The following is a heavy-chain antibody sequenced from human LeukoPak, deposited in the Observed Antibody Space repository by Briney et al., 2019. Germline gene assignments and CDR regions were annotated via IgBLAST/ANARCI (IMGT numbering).Heavy chain of an antibody. CDR1: GFTFSSYG. D-gene: IGHD6-19*01. Sequence: GGSLRLSCAASGFTFSSYGMSWVRQAPGKGLEWVSAISGSGGSTYYADSVKGRFTISRDNSKNTLYLQMNSLRAEDTAVYYCAKDIDPYSSGWYTWGQGTLVTVSS. V-gene: IGHV3-23*01. CDR2: ISGSGGST. J-gene: IGHJ4*02. CDR3: AKDIDPYSSGWYT.